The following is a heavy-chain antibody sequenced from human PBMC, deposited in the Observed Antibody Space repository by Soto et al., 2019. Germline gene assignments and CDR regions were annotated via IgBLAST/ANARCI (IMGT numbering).Heavy chain of an antibody. Sequence: GGSLRLSCATSGFTVSSNYMSWVRQAPGKGLEWVANIKQDGSEKYYVDSVKGRFTISRDNAKNSLYLQMNSLRAEDTAVYYCARQGGVRYFDWLLFYYGMDVWGQGTTVTVSS. CDR3: ARQGGVRYFDWLLFYYGMDV. CDR1: GFTVSSNY. D-gene: IGHD3-9*01. V-gene: IGHV3-7*01. J-gene: IGHJ6*02. CDR2: IKQDGSEK.